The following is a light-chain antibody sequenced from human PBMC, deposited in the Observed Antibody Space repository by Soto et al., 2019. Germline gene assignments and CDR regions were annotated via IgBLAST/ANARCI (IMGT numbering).Light chain of an antibody. Sequence: DIQMTQSPSTLSASVRDRVTITCRASQSISSWLAWYQQKPGQAPKLLMYDVSRLQSGVPSKFSGSGSGTEFTLTISSLQSEDFAVYYCQQYSNWPPITFGQGTRLEIK. CDR2: DVS. CDR1: QSISSW. V-gene: IGKV1-5*01. J-gene: IGKJ5*01. CDR3: QQYSNWPPIT.